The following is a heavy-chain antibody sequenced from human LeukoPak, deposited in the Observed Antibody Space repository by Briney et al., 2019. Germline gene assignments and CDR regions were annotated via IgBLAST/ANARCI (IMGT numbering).Heavy chain of an antibody. CDR2: IYYSGST. J-gene: IGHJ6*03. D-gene: IGHD3-16*01. V-gene: IGHV4-59*01. CDR1: GGSISSYY. CDR3: ARALGLGASYYYYYYYMDV. Sequence: SETLSLTCTVSGGSISSYYWSWIRQPPGKGLEWIGYIYYSGSTNYNPSLKSRVTISVDTSKNQFSLKLSSVTAADTAVYYCARALGLGASYYYYYYYMDVWGKGTTVTVSS.